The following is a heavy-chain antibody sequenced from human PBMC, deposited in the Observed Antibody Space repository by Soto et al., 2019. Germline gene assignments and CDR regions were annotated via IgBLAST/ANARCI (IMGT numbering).Heavy chain of an antibody. CDR2: ISGSGDST. J-gene: IGHJ4*02. CDR1: GFNFRSYA. CDR3: ATVYSRYLSSGYDFDY. V-gene: IGHV3-23*01. Sequence: EVQLLESGGNLVQPGGSLRLSCAASGFNFRSYAMSWVRQAPGKGLEWVALISGSGDSTFSADSVKGRFTISRDISENAMYLQMNSLGAEDTAIYYCATVYSRYLSSGYDFDYWGQGTLLSVYS. D-gene: IGHD5-12*01.